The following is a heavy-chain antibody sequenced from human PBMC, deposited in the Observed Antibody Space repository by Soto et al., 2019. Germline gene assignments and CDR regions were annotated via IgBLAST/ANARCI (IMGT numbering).Heavy chain of an antibody. CDR3: ARRDGDYFDY. CDR2: ISYSGRT. D-gene: IGHD4-17*01. J-gene: IGHJ4*02. V-gene: IGHV4-59*08. CDR1: VGSISSYY. Sequence: QVQLQESGPGLVKPSETLSLTCTVSVGSISSYYWSWIRQPPGKGLEWIGYISYSGRTNYNPSLKSRVTISVDSSKHQCSLMLSSVTAADTAVYYCARRDGDYFDYWGQGTLVTVSS.